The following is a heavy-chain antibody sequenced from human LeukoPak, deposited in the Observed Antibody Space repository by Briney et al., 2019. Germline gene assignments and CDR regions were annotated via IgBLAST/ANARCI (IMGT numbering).Heavy chain of an antibody. Sequence: PGGSLRLSCAASGFTFSSYEMNWVRQAPGKGLEWVSYISSSGSTIYYADSVKGRFTISRDNAKNSLYLQMNSLRAEDTAVYYCAREGDPWFGELGGIYYYYYYMDVWGKGTTVTISS. CDR1: GFTFSSYE. V-gene: IGHV3-48*03. CDR3: AREGDPWFGELGGIYYYYYYMDV. CDR2: ISSSGSTI. J-gene: IGHJ6*03. D-gene: IGHD3-10*01.